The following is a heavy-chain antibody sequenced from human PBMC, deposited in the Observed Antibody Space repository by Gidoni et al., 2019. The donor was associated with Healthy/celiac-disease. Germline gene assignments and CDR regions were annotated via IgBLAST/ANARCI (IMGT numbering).Heavy chain of an antibody. CDR2: IRSKAYGGTT. D-gene: IGHD3-22*01. Sequence: EVQLVESGGGLVKPGRSLRLSCTASGFTFGDYAMSWFRQAPGKGLEWVGFIRSKAYGGTTEYAASVKGRFTISRDDSKSIAYLQMNSLKTEDTAVYYCTRDGSYYYDSSGYYYDAFDIWGQGTMVTVSS. V-gene: IGHV3-49*05. CDR3: TRDGSYYYDSSGYYYDAFDI. J-gene: IGHJ3*02. CDR1: GFTFGDYA.